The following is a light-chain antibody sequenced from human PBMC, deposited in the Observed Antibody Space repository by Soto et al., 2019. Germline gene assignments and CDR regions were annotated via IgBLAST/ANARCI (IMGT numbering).Light chain of an antibody. CDR2: GAS. CDR3: QQYGSSRT. V-gene: IGKV3-20*01. CDR1: QSVSSSY. J-gene: IGKJ1*01. Sequence: EIVLTQSPGTLSLSPGERATLSCRASQSVSSSYLAWYQQKPGQAPRLLIYGASSRATGIPDRFSGSGSGTDFTITISRLEPEDFAVSYCQQYGSSRTFGQGTKVEIK.